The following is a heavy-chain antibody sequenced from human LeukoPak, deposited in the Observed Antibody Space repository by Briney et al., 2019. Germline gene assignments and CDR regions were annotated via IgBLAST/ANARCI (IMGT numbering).Heavy chain of an antibody. J-gene: IGHJ1*01. CDR2: INSDGSST. CDR1: GFTFSSYW. D-gene: IGHD3-3*01. Sequence: GGSLRLSCAASGFTFSSYWMHWVRQAPGKGLVWVSRINSDGSSTSYADSVKGRFTISRDNAKNTLYLQMNSLRAEDTAVYYCASIAGYDFWSGYYYEYFQHWGRGTLVTVSS. V-gene: IGHV3-74*01. CDR3: ASIAGYDFWSGYYYEYFQH.